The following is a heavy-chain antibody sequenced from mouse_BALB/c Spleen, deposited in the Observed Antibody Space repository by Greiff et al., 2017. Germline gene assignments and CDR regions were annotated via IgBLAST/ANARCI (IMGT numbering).Heavy chain of an antibody. CDR3: ASRGGNYDYAMDY. Sequence: VQLQQPGAELVKPGASVKLSCKASGYTFTSYWMHWVKQRPGQGLEWIGEIDPSDSYTNYNQKFKGKATLTVDKSSSTAYMQLSSLTSEDSAVYYCASRGGNYDYAMDYWGQGTSVTVSS. V-gene: IGHV1-69*02. J-gene: IGHJ4*01. CDR1: GYTFTSYW. D-gene: IGHD2-1*01. CDR2: IDPSDSYT.